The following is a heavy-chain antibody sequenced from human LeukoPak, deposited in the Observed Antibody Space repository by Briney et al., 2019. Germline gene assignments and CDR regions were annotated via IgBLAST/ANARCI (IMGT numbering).Heavy chain of an antibody. Sequence: SVKVSCKASGGVFTTYAISWVRQAPGQGLEWMGSIIPFLSTTNYAQKFQGRVTITADEPTRTAYMELTYVRSDDTAVYYCTIIPNVILFTHYFEYWGQGTLVTVSS. CDR1: GGVFTTYA. V-gene: IGHV1-69*11. J-gene: IGHJ4*02. D-gene: IGHD2-21*01. CDR3: TIIPNVILFTHYFEY. CDR2: IIPFLSTT.